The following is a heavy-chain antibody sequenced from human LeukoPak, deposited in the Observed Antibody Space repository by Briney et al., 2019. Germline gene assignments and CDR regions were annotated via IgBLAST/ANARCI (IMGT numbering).Heavy chain of an antibody. D-gene: IGHD2-2*01. CDR3: TRDGKRGTSGDAFDI. J-gene: IGHJ3*02. CDR2: IYTGGRT. Sequence: PSQTLSLTCTVSGGSITSGAYFWSWIRQPAGKGLQWIGRIYTGGRTDYSPSLESRVTISVDTSKNQFSLKLISVTAADTAVYYCTRDGKRGTSGDAFDIWGQGTKVTVSS. CDR1: GGSITSGAYF. V-gene: IGHV4-61*02.